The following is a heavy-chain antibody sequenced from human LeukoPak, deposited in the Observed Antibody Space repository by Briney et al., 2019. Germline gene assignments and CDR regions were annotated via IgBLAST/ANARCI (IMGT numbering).Heavy chain of an antibody. CDR1: GGSISSSSYY. Sequence: PSETLSLTCTVSGGSISSSSYYWSWIRQPPGKGLEWIGEINHSGSTNYNPSLKSRVTISVDTSKNQFSLKLSSVTAADTAVYYCARAPRRVRGVIIGWFDPWGQGTLVTVSS. V-gene: IGHV4-39*07. CDR2: INHSGST. D-gene: IGHD3-10*01. J-gene: IGHJ5*02. CDR3: ARAPRRVRGVIIGWFDP.